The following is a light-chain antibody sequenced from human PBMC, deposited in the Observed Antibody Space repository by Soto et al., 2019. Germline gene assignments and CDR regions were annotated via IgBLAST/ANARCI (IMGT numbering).Light chain of an antibody. Sequence: DIQLTQSPSSLSASVGDRVTITCQASQDINRYVNWYQQQLGKAPKLLMFDAATLESGVPSRFSGSGSGTEFTLTISSLQPEDFATYFCQQNDSLPPTFGGGTKVDIQ. J-gene: IGKJ4*01. CDR2: DAA. V-gene: IGKV1-33*01. CDR1: QDINRY. CDR3: QQNDSLPPT.